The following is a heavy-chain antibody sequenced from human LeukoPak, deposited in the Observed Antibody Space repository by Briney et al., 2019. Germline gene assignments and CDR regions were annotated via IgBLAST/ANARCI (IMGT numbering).Heavy chain of an antibody. CDR2: INPNSGGT. D-gene: IGHD6-13*01. CDR1: GYTFTGYY. Sequence: ASVKVSSKASGYTFTGYYMHWVRQAPGQGLEWMGRINPNSGGTNYAQKFQGRVTMTRDTSISTAYMELSRLRSDDTAVYYCATTGAAAANDAFDIWGQGTMVTVSS. V-gene: IGHV1-2*06. CDR3: ATTGAAAANDAFDI. J-gene: IGHJ3*02.